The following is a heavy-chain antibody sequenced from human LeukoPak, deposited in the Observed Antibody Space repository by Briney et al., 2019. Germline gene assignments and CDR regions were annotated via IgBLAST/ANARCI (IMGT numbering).Heavy chain of an antibody. CDR1: GGSISSSSYY. Sequence: SETLSLTCTVSGGSISSSSYYWGWVRQPPGKGVEWGGSIYYSGSTYYNPSLKSRVTISVDTSKNQFSLKLSSVTAADTAVYYCARLGGGYFGWPYLYYFDYWGQGTLVTVSS. CDR3: ARLGGGYFGWPYLYYFDY. D-gene: IGHD3-9*01. J-gene: IGHJ4*02. CDR2: IYYSGST. V-gene: IGHV4-39*01.